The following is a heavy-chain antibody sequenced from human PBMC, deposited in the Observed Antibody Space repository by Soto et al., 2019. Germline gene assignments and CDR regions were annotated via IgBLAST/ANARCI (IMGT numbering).Heavy chain of an antibody. Sequence: QVQLVQSGAEVKKPGSSVKVSCKASGGTFSSYAISWVRQAPGQGLEWMGGIIPIFGTANYAQKFQGRVTITADESTSTADMELSSLRSEDTAVYYCARGYSSSWAYYFDYWCQGTLVTVSS. CDR3: ARGYSSSWAYYFDY. CDR2: IIPIFGTA. J-gene: IGHJ4*02. D-gene: IGHD6-13*01. V-gene: IGHV1-69*12. CDR1: GGTFSSYA.